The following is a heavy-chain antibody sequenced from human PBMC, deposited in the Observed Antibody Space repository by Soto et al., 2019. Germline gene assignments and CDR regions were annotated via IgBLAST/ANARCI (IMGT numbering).Heavy chain of an antibody. V-gene: IGHV3-64*01. Sequence: EVQLVESGGGLVQPGGSLRLSCAASGFTFSSYAMHWVRQAPGKGLEYVSAISSNGGSTYYANSVKGRFTISRDNSKNTLYLQMGSLRAEDMAVYYCARDCGGSYPNWYFDLWGRGTLVTVSS. J-gene: IGHJ2*01. CDR1: GFTFSSYA. CDR2: ISSNGGST. CDR3: ARDCGGSYPNWYFDL. D-gene: IGHD1-26*01.